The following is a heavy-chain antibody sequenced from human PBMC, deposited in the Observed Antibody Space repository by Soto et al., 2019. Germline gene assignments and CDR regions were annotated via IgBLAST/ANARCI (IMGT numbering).Heavy chain of an antibody. CDR1: GFTVSSNY. Sequence: EVQLVESGGGLIQPGGSLRLSCAASGFTVSSNYMSWVRQAPGKGLEWVSVIYSGGSTYYADSVKGRFTISRDNSKNTLYLQMNSLRAEDTSVYYCARASSGYEFDYWGQGTLVTVSS. CDR2: IYSGGST. CDR3: ARASSGYEFDY. J-gene: IGHJ4*02. D-gene: IGHD3-22*01. V-gene: IGHV3-53*01.